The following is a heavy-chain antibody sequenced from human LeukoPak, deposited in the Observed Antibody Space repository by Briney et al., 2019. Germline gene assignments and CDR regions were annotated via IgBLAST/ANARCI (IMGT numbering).Heavy chain of an antibody. V-gene: IGHV4-4*07. Sequence: SETLSLTCTVSGGSISTYYWNWIRQPAGEGLEWIGRIYTSGSTNYNPSLKSRVTMSVDTSKNQFSLKLSSVTAADTAVYYCAREGWELLLAFDIWGQGTMVTVSS. CDR3: AREGWELLLAFDI. J-gene: IGHJ3*02. CDR1: GGSISTYY. D-gene: IGHD1-26*01. CDR2: IYTSGST.